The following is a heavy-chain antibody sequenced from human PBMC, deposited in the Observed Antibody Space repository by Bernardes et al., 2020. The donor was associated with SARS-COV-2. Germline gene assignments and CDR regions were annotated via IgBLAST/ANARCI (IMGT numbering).Heavy chain of an antibody. V-gene: IGHV3-21*01. CDR3: ARMSYSNYDNYYYYGMDV. D-gene: IGHD4-4*01. J-gene: IGHJ6*02. CDR2: ISSSSSYI. CDR1: GFTFSSYS. Sequence: GGSLRLSCAASGFTFSSYSMNWVRQAPGKGLEWVSSISSSSSYIYYADSVKGRFTISRDNAKNSLYLQMNSLRDEDTAVYYCARMSYSNYDNYYYYGMDVWGQGTTVTVSS.